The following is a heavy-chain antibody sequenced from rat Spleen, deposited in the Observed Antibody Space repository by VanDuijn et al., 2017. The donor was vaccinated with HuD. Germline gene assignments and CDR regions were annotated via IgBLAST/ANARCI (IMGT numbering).Heavy chain of an antibody. J-gene: IGHJ3*01. D-gene: IGHD3-4*01. V-gene: IGHV5-29*01. CDR2: IRYDGSST. CDR1: GFTFSNYG. CDR3: TGSNPNWFAY. Sequence: EVQLVESGGGLVQPGRSLKLSCAASGFTFSNYGMAWVYQAPTQGLEWVATIRYDGSSTFYRDSVKGRFTISKDNAKNTGYLQMTNLKSEDTAMYYCTGSNPNWFAYWGQGTLVTVSS.